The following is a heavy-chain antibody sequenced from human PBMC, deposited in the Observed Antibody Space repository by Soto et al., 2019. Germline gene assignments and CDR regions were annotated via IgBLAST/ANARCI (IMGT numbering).Heavy chain of an antibody. V-gene: IGHV1-18*01. CDR2: ISAFTDYT. CDR3: AKDRPSLTQKIVDVY. Sequence: QIQLVQSGAEVKKPGASVKVSCKASGYTFTDHGISWVRQAPGQGLEWVGWISAFTDYTDYAQKFRGRVTMTTDKSTNTAYMELRSLTSDDTAVYYCAKDRPSLTQKIVDVYWGQGTLVTVSS. D-gene: IGHD2-2*01. J-gene: IGHJ4*02. CDR1: GYTFTDHG.